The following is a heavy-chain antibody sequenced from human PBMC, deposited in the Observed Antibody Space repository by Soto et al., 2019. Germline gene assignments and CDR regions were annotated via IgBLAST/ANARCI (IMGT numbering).Heavy chain of an antibody. J-gene: IGHJ4*02. CDR1: GYTLTRFY. V-gene: IGHV1-46*01. CDR2: INTRGGTT. D-gene: IGHD4-17*01. Sequence: QVQLVQSGAEVRKPGASVRLSCKASGYTLTRFYLHWVRQAPGQGLEWMGIINTRGGTTAYAQKFRGRLTLTRDASTSTVYMELSTLRSEDTAIYYCARGPDDSDVPRWDYWGQGTRVTVSS. CDR3: ARGPDDSDVPRWDY.